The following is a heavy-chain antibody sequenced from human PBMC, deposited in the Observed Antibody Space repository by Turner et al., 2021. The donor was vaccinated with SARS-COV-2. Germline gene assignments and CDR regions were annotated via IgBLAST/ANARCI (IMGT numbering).Heavy chain of an antibody. CDR2: ISRDGGSP. D-gene: IGHD3-3*01. CDR1: QCTLNDYA. V-gene: IGHV3-43*02. CDR3: AKAYYDFWSGYNYYYYGMDV. J-gene: IGHJ6*02. Sequence: EVQVVESGGGLVETGGSLRRYGVASQCTLNDYAMHWVRHAPGKVLEWVSLISRDGGSPYYADSVKGGVTISRDNSKNSLYLQMNSLRTEDTALYYCAKAYYDFWSGYNYYYYGMDVWGQGTTVTVSS.